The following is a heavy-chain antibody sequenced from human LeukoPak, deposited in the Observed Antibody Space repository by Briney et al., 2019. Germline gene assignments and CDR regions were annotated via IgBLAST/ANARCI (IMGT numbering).Heavy chain of an antibody. Sequence: PSETLSLTCTVSGYSISSGYYWGWIRQPPGKGLEWIGSLFHSGSTYYNPSLKSRVIILVDTSKNQFSLKLSSVTAADTAVYFCTREENYGDCPRTVILDYWGQGVLVTVSS. V-gene: IGHV4-38-2*02. D-gene: IGHD4-17*01. CDR3: TREENYGDCPRTVILDY. J-gene: IGHJ4*02. CDR2: LFHSGST. CDR1: GYSISSGYY.